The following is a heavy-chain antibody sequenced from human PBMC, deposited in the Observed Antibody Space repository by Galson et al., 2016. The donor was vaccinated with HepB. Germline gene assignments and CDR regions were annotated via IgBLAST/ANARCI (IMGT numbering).Heavy chain of an antibody. CDR3: ARPRSGPVGGNYYMDV. D-gene: IGHD6-19*01. Sequence: ETLSLTCAVFGGSFSGYNLTWIRQPPGKGLEWIGEIHHSGSTIYNPSLKSRVTLSVDTSKNQLSLSLRYVTAADTAVYYCARPRSGPVGGNYYMDVWGQGTTVTISS. CDR1: GGSFSGYN. J-gene: IGHJ6*02. V-gene: IGHV4-34*01. CDR2: IHHSGST.